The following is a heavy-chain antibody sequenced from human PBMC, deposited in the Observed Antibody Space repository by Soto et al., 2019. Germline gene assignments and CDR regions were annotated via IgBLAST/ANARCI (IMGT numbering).Heavy chain of an antibody. CDR3: ARHSNEYRKSLDY. J-gene: IGHJ4*02. Sequence: QLQLQESGPGLVKPSETLSLTCTVSGGSISGYYWSWIRQPPGKGLEWIAYIHYSGSSNSNPSLKSRGTISVDTSRNQFSLKLTSVTAAATAVYYCARHSNEYRKSLDYWGQGTLVTVPS. CDR2: IHYSGSS. D-gene: IGHD1-1*01. CDR1: GGSISGYY. V-gene: IGHV4-59*08.